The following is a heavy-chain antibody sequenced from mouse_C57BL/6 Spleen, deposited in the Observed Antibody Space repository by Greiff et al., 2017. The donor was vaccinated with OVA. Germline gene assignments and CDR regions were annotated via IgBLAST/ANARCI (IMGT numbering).Heavy chain of an antibody. D-gene: IGHD2-5*01. J-gene: IGHJ2*01. Sequence: EVKLVESGGGLVQPGGSLSLSCAASGFTFTDYYMSWVRQPPGKALEWLGFIRNKANGYTTEYSASVKGRFTISRANSQSILYRQLNALRAEDSATYYGAKYDYSNYDGVDYWGQGTTLTVSS. CDR2: IRNKANGYTT. V-gene: IGHV7-3*01. CDR1: GFTFTDYY. CDR3: AKYDYSNYDGVDY.